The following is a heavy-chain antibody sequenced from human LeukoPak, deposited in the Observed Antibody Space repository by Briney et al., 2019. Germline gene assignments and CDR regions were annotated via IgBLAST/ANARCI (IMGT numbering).Heavy chain of an antibody. Sequence: PSETLSLTCTVSGGSISSSGKYGAWIRQPPGKGLEWMGSMFYSGTTYYNPSLKSRLSISVDTSENQLSLKLSSVTAADTAVYYCVSYCSGGRCDDWGQGTLVTVSS. J-gene: IGHJ4*02. D-gene: IGHD2-15*01. CDR2: MFYSGTT. V-gene: IGHV4-39*01. CDR3: VSYCSGGRCDD. CDR1: GGSISSSGKY.